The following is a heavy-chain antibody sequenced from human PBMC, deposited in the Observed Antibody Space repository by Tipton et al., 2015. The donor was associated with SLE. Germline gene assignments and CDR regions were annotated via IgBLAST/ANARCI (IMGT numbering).Heavy chain of an antibody. Sequence: SLRLSCAASGFTFSSSAMSWVRQAPGKGLEWVSTISGSGGSTYYADSVKGRFTISRDNSNNTLYLQMNSLSAEDTAVYYCAKRILDSWGQGTLVTVSS. CDR3: AKRILDS. CDR2: ISGSGGST. CDR1: GFTFSSSA. V-gene: IGHV3-23*01. J-gene: IGHJ4*02.